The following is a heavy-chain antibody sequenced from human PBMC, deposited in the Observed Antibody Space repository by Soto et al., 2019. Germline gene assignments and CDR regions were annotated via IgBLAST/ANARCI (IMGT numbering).Heavy chain of an antibody. V-gene: IGHV1-18*01. CDR2: ISAYNGNT. J-gene: IGHJ5*02. CDR1: GYTFTSYG. CDR3: ARDGVLFLEWPNNWFDP. D-gene: IGHD3-3*01. Sequence: GASVKVSCKASGYTFTSYGISWVRQAPGQGFEWMGWISAYNGNTNYAQKLQGRVTMTTDTSTSTAYMELRSLRSDDTAVYYCARDGVLFLEWPNNWFDPWGQGTLVTVSS.